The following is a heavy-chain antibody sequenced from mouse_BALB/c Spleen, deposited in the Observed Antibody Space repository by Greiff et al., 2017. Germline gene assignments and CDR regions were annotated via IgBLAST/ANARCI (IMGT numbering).Heavy chain of an antibody. Sequence: EVQRVESGPGLVKPSQSLSLTCSVTGYSITSGYYWNWIRQFPGNKLEWMGYISYDGSNNYNPSLKNRISITRDTSKNQFFLKLNSVTTEDTATYYCARDGNYEGVDYWGQGTTLTVSS. CDR2: ISYDGSN. CDR3: ARDGNYEGVDY. J-gene: IGHJ2*01. CDR1: GYSITSGYY. V-gene: IGHV3-6*02. D-gene: IGHD2-1*01.